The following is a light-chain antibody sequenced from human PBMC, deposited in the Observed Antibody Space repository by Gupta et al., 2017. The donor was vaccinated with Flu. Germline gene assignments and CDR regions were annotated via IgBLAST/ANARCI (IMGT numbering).Light chain of an antibody. CDR3: QQHGGLPPVI. CDR1: QIVTTNN. Sequence: TVLTQSPGTLSLSPGERATLSCRARQIVTTNNVAWYQQKPGQPPRLLICDASTRHAGIADRFSGSGCGKDLSLTISRREQEDFAVYYCQQHGGLPPVIFGHGTIVDFK. J-gene: IGKJ3*01. CDR2: DAS. V-gene: IGKV3-20*01.